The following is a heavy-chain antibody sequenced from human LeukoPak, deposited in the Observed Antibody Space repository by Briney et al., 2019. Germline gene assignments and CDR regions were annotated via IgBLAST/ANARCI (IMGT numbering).Heavy chain of an antibody. CDR1: GGSFSGYY. CDR3: ASFSSGWYGGDY. D-gene: IGHD6-19*01. J-gene: IGHJ4*02. CDR2: INHSGST. Sequence: PSETLSLTCAVYGGSFSGYYWSWIRQPPGKGLEWIGEINHSGSTNYNPSLKSRVTISIDTSKNQFSLKLSSVTAADTAVYYCASFSSGWYGGDYWDQATLVTVSS. V-gene: IGHV4-34*01.